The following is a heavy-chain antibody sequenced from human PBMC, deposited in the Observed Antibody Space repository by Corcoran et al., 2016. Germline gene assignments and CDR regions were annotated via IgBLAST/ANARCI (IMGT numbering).Heavy chain of an antibody. V-gene: IGHV1-3*01. CDR3: ARVGYCTNRVCYPTGGGY. CDR2: INAGNGNT. CDR1: GYTFTSYA. J-gene: IGHJ4*02. D-gene: IGHD2-8*01. Sequence: QVQLVQTGAEVMKPGASVKVSCKASGYTFTSYAMHWVRQAPGQRLEWMGWINAGNGNTKYSQKFQGRVTITRDKSASTAYMELRSLGSEDTAGDYCARVGYCTNRVCYPTGGGYWGQGTLVTVSS.